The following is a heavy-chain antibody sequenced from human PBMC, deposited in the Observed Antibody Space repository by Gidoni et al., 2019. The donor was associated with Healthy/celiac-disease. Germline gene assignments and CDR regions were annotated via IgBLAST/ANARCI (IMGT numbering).Heavy chain of an antibody. CDR2: ISSNGGIT. CDR1: GFTFSSYA. D-gene: IGHD6-13*01. Sequence: EVQLVESGGGLVQPGGSLRLSCAASGFTFSSYAMHWVSQAPGKGLEYVSAISSNGGITYYANSVKGRVTISRDNSKNTLYLQMGSLRAEDMAVYYCARASSSSWYDYWGQGTLVTVSS. V-gene: IGHV3-64*01. J-gene: IGHJ4*02. CDR3: ARASSSSWYDY.